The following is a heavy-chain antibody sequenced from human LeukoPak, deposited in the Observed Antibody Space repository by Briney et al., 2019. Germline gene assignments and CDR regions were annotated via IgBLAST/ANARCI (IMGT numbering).Heavy chain of an antibody. D-gene: IGHD3-10*01. CDR1: GGSISSSNW. Sequence: SETLSLTCAVSGGSISSSNWWIWLRQPPGKGLEWIGEIYHSGRGNTNYNPSLKSRATISIDNAKNQFSLKLRSVTAADTAVYFCARALSGPLLFYGSGSPNWFDPWGQGTLVTVSS. CDR3: ARALSGPLLFYGSGSPNWFDP. V-gene: IGHV4/OR15-8*02. CDR2: IYHSGRGNT. J-gene: IGHJ5*02.